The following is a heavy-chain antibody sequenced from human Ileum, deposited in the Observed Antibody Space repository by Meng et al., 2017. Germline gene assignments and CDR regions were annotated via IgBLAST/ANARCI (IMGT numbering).Heavy chain of an antibody. CDR2: ICYSGNT. CDR1: GCSISSSSNC. CDR3: ARRTGEVDLLDY. J-gene: IGHJ4*02. Sequence: QLQLQESGPGLVKPSETLSLMCTVSGCSISSSSNCCDWIRQPPGKGLEWIGSICYSGNTYYNPSLKSRVSMSVDTSKKQISLKLNSVTAADTAVYYCARRTGEVDLLDYWGQGTLVTSPQ. V-gene: IGHV4-39*01. D-gene: IGHD7-27*01.